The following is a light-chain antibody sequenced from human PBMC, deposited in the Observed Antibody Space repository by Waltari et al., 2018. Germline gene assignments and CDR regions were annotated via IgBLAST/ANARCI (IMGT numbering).Light chain of an antibody. Sequence: QSALTQPASVSGSPGQSITISCTGTSSDVGGYNYVSLYQQPPGKAPKLLIFDVSYLPSGVSDRFSGSKSGNTASLTISGLQAEDESDYYCCSFTSRSTWVFGGGTKLTVL. V-gene: IGLV2-14*01. CDR3: CSFTSRSTWV. CDR1: SSDVGGYNY. CDR2: DVS. J-gene: IGLJ3*02.